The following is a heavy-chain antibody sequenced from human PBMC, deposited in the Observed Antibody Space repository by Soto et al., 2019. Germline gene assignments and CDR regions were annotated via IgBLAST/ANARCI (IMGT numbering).Heavy chain of an antibody. V-gene: IGHV1-18*01. CDR1: GYTFTSYH. J-gene: IGHJ4*02. CDR2: ITAYNGNT. CDR3: ARDSPPPRE. Sequence: QVRLVQSGAEVKKPGASVKVSCKPSGYTFTSYHITWVRQATGQGLEWLGWITAYNGNTNYAQKPQGRVTMTTDTSPSTAYMELMSLRSDDTGVYYCARDSPPPREWGQGTLVTVSS.